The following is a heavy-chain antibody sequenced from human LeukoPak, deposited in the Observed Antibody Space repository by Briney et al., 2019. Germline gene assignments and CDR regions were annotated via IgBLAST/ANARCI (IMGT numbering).Heavy chain of an antibody. CDR2: IYYSGST. D-gene: IGHD4-11*01. CDR3: ARVGYSDYGAYYGMDV. J-gene: IGHJ6*02. Sequence: SETLSLTYTVSGGSISGSSYYWGWIRQPPGKGLEWIGSIYYSGSTNYNPSLKSRVTISLDTSKNQFALRLASVTAADTAVYYCARVGYSDYGAYYGMDVWGQGTTVTVSS. V-gene: IGHV4-39*06. CDR1: GGSISGSSYY.